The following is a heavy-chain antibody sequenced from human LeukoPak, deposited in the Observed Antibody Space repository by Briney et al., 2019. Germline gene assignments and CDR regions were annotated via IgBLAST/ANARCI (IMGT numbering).Heavy chain of an antibody. D-gene: IGHD6-6*01. CDR3: AGGIAARVDY. V-gene: IGHV3-48*02. J-gene: IGHJ4*02. Sequence: GGSLRLSCAASGFIFSKYSMNWVRQAPGKGLEWVAYVSSSSSTIHYADSVKGRFTISRDNAKNSLDLQMNSLRDEDTAVYYCAGGIAARVDYWGQGTLVTVSS. CDR2: VSSSSSTI. CDR1: GFIFSKYS.